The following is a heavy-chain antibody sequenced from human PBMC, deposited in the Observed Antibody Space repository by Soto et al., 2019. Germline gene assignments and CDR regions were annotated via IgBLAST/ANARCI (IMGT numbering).Heavy chain of an antibody. J-gene: IGHJ3*02. CDR3: VNLPSPVAEDAFDI. V-gene: IGHV3-64D*08. CDR1: GFTFSSYA. Sequence: GGSLRLSCSAPGFTFSSYAMHWVRQAPGKGLEYVSAISSNGGSTYYADSVKGRFTISRDNSKNTLYLQMSSLRAEDTAVYYCVNLPSPVAEDAFDIWGQRTMVTVSS. CDR2: ISSNGGST.